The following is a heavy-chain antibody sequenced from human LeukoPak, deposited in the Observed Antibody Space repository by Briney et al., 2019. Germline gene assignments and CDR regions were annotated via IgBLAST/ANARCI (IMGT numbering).Heavy chain of an antibody. CDR2: IYYSGST. CDR1: GGSISSYY. V-gene: IGHV4-59*01. CDR3: ARVGISSCWYWIDYAFDI. Sequence: SETLSLTCTVSGGSISSYYWSWIRQPPGKGLEWIGYIYYSGSTNYNPSLKSRVTISVDTSKNQFSLKLSSVTAADTAVYYCARVGISSCWYWIDYAFDIWGQGTMVTVSS. D-gene: IGHD6-19*01. J-gene: IGHJ3*02.